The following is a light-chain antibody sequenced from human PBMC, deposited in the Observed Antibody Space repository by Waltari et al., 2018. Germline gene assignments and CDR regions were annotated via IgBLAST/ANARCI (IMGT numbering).Light chain of an antibody. V-gene: IGLV2-14*01. Sequence: QSALTQPASVSGSPGQSITISCTGTTSDLGGYNYVSWYQQHPGKAPKLLIYDVNSRPSGVSNRFSGCKSGNTASLIISGLQAEDEADYYCCSFTSSSTWVFGGGTKLTVL. CDR2: DVN. CDR3: CSFTSSSTWV. J-gene: IGLJ3*02. CDR1: TSDLGGYNY.